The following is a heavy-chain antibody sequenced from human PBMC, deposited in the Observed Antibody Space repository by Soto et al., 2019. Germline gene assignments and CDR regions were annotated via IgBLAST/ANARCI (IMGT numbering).Heavy chain of an antibody. V-gene: IGHV1-8*01. CDR3: ARQWELWGYYYGMDV. Sequence: GASVKVSCKASGYTFTTYDINWVRQATGQGLEWMGWMSPNSGNTGYAQKFQGRVTMTRDTSISTAYMELSSLRSDDTAVYYCARQWELWGYYYGMDVWGQGTTVTVSS. CDR2: MSPNSGNT. D-gene: IGHD1-26*01. J-gene: IGHJ6*02. CDR1: GYTFTTYD.